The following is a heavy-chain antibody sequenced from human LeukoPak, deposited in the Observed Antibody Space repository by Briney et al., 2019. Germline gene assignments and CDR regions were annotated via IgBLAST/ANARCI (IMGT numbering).Heavy chain of an antibody. J-gene: IGHJ6*02. CDR3: AKEASTISAHGMDV. CDR2: ISSDGSTT. CDR1: GFTFSSYR. V-gene: IGHV3-74*01. Sequence: GGSLRLSCAASGFTFSSYRMHWVSQTPGKGLVWVSRISSDGSTTDYADSVKGRFTISRDNSKNTLYLQMNSLRAEDTAVYYCAKEASTISAHGMDVWGQGTTVTVSS. D-gene: IGHD5/OR15-5a*01.